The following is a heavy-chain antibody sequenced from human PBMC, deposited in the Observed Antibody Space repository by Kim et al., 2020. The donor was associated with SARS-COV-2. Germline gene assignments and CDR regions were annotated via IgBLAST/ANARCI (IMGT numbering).Heavy chain of an antibody. D-gene: IGHD3-10*01. CDR2: INPGDGAT. J-gene: IGHJ4*02. CDR1: GYTFSTYY. V-gene: IGHV1-46*01. Sequence: ASVKVSCKASGYTFSTYYIHWVRQAPGQGLQWMGIINPGDGATAYAQEFQGRVSMTGDSSTSTVYMELSSLRSDDTAVYSCARGPVDGSGTLDYWGQGTL. CDR3: ARGPVDGSGTLDY.